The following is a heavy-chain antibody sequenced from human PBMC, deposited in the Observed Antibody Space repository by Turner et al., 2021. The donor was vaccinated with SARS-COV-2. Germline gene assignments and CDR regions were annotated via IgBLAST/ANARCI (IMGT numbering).Heavy chain of an antibody. V-gene: IGHV3-9*01. J-gene: IGHJ4*02. CDR1: GFTFDDYA. CDR2: ISWNSGSI. CDR3: AKDIGSGYGDYFDY. D-gene: IGHD4-17*01. Sequence: EVQLVESGGGLVQPGRYLRLSCSASGFTFDDYAMHWVRQAPGKGLCVVSVISWNSGSIGYADSVKGRFTISRDNAKNSLYLQMNSLRAEDTALYYCAKDIGSGYGDYFDYWGQGTLVTVSS.